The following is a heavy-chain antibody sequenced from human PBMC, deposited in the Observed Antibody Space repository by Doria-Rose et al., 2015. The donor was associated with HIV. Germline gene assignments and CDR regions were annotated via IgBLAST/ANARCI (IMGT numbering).Heavy chain of an antibody. V-gene: IGHV3-21*01. CDR3: ATGVTLDY. Sequence: VQLVESGGGLVRPGGSLRLSCATSGFTFSSHRINWVRQAPGKVLEWVSSISSTSAYINYADSVSGRFTISRDNARNSLYLQMDSLRAEDTAIYYCATGVTLDYWGQGTLVTVSS. CDR1: GFTFSSHR. D-gene: IGHD3-10*01. J-gene: IGHJ4*02. CDR2: ISSTSAYI.